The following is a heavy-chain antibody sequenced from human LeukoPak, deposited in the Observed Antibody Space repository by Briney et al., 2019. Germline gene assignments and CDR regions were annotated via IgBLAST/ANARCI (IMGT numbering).Heavy chain of an antibody. V-gene: IGHV1-18*01. J-gene: IGHJ6*02. CDR1: GYTFTSYG. CDR2: ISAYNGNT. D-gene: IGHD3-22*01. CDR3: ARGRLSYYDSSGAYYYYYGMDV. Sequence: VASVKVSCKASGYTFTSYGISWVRQAPGQGLEWMGWISAYNGNTNYAQKLQGRVTMTTDTSTSTAYMELRSLRSEDTAVYYCARGRLSYYDSSGAYYYYYGMDVWGQGTAVTVSS.